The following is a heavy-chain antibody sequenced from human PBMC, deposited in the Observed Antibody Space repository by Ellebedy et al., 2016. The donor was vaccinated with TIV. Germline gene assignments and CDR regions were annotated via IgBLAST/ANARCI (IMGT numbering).Heavy chain of an antibody. Sequence: PGGSLRLSCAASAFPSSTNWFSWVRHAPRKGLDWVANLQQDGSEKYYVGSGKGGFTISRDNAKNSLYLQMNSLRAADTAVSYCARDREHLYARPNYWGRGTLVTVSS. D-gene: IGHD2-2*01. CDR2: LQQDGSEK. CDR3: ARDREHLYARPNY. CDR1: AFPSSTNW. J-gene: IGHJ4*02. V-gene: IGHV3-7*04.